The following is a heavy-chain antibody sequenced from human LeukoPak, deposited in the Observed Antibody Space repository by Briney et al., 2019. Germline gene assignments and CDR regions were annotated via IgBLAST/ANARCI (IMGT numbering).Heavy chain of an antibody. CDR2: ISYDETNE. CDR3: AREIRRVWFSSSYDAFDI. V-gene: IGHV3-30*04. J-gene: IGHJ3*02. CDR1: TSIFSNYA. Sequence: QPGGSLRLSCAASTSIFSNYAMHWVRQAPGKGLEWVAFISYDETNEQYADSVKGRFTISRDNSKNTLYVQMNSLRAEDTAVYYCAREIRRVWFSSSYDAFDIWGLGTMVTVSS. D-gene: IGHD6-13*01.